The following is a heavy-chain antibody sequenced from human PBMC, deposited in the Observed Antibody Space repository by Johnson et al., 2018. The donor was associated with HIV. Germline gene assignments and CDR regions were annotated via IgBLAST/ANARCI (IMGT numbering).Heavy chain of an antibody. D-gene: IGHD5-18*01. CDR3: AKDQGLYGYSFDAFDI. CDR1: GFTVSSNY. CDR2: IYSGGNT. J-gene: IGHJ3*02. V-gene: IGHV3-53*01. Sequence: VQLVESGGGLIQPGGSLRLSCAASGFTVSSNYMSWVRQAPGRGLEWVSVIYSGGNTYYADSVKDRFPISRDNSKNTLYLQMNSLRVEDTAVYYCAKDQGLYGYSFDAFDIWGQGTMVTVSS.